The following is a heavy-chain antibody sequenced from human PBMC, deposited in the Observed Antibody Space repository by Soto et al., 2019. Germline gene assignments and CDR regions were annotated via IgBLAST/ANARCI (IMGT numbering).Heavy chain of an antibody. CDR2: IYHSGST. D-gene: IGHD4-17*01. J-gene: IGHJ6*03. CDR1: SDSISSSDW. V-gene: IGHV4-4*02. CDR3: ARTTVTTNYYYYYMDV. Sequence: SETLSLTCAVASDSISSSDWWSWVRPPPGKGLEWIGEIYHSGSTNYNPSLKSRVTISVDKSKNQFSLNLSSVTAADTAVYYCARTTVTTNYYYYYMDVWGKGTTVTVSS.